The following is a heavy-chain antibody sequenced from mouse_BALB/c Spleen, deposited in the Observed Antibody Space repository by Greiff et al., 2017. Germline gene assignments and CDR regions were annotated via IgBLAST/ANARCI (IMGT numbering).Heavy chain of an antibody. V-gene: IGHV5-9-3*01. CDR1: GFTFSSYA. CDR3: ARHVDYRYYFDY. D-gene: IGHD2-14*01. CDR2: ISSGGSYT. Sequence: EVKVEESGGGLVKPGGSLKLSCAASGFTFSSYAMSWVRQTPEKRLEWVATISSGGSYTYYPDSVKGRFTISRDNAKNTLYLQMSSLRSEDTAMYYCARHVDYRYYFDYWGQGTTLTVSS. J-gene: IGHJ2*01.